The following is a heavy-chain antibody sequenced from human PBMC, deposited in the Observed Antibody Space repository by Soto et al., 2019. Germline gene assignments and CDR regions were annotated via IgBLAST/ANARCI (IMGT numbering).Heavy chain of an antibody. J-gene: IGHJ4*03. CDR3: ARDQGYVVY. V-gene: IGHV1-3*04. CDR1: VYTFTSYS. CDR2: INTDNGDA. Sequence: XSVKVSCKASVYTFTSYSIHWVRQAPGQGLEWIGWINTDNGDAKYSQKFQGRVTVTRDTSATTAYMEVSSLRSEDTAVYYCARDQGYVVYWGLGPLVTVSS.